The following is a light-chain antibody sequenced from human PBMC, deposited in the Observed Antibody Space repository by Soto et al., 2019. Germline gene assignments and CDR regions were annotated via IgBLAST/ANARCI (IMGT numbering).Light chain of an antibody. V-gene: IGKV3-11*01. Sequence: ESVLTESPAILSFAPGEKATLSCRASQSVSGSLGWYQQKPGQAPRLIIYDASVRATGIPARFSGSGSGTDFTLTISSLEPEDFAVYYCQEGTYWPAFGGGTKVDI. J-gene: IGKJ4*01. CDR2: DAS. CDR3: QEGTYWPA. CDR1: QSVSGS.